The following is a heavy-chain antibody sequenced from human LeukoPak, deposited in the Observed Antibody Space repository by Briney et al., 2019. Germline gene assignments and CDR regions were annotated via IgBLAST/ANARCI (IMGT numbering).Heavy chain of an antibody. J-gene: IGHJ6*04. Sequence: GESLKISCKGSGYSFVDYWIGWVRQMPGKGPELMGLIFPHDSDTKYSPSFQGQVTISVDKSISTAYVQWSSLKASDTAMYYWARSGLRGFTNTNCYTSYYYYERDVWGKGPTVIVSS. V-gene: IGHV5-51*01. CDR2: IFPHDSDT. CDR3: ARSGLRGFTNTNCYTSYYYYERDV. D-gene: IGHD2-8*01. CDR1: GYSFVDYW.